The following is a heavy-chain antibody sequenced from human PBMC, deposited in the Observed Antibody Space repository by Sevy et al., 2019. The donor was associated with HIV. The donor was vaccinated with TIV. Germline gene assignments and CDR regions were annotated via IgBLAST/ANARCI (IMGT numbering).Heavy chain of an antibody. CDR1: GGTFSSYA. Sequence: ASVKVSCKASGGTFSSYAISWVRQASGQGLEWMGGIIPIFGTANYAQKFQGRVTITADESTSTAYMELSSLRSEDTAVYYCASEFMVRGVNGFDYWGQGTLVTVSS. CDR3: ASEFMVRGVNGFDY. CDR2: IIPIFGTA. J-gene: IGHJ4*02. V-gene: IGHV1-69*13. D-gene: IGHD3-10*01.